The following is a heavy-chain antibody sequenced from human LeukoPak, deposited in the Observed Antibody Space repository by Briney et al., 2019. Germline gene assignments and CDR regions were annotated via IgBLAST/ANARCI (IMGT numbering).Heavy chain of an antibody. CDR1: GGSISSYY. V-gene: IGHV4-59*08. Sequence: SSETLSLTCTVPGGSISSYYWSWIRQPPGKGLEWIGYVFHSGSTNYNPSLKSRVTISVDTSKNQFSLKLTSVTAADTAVYYCARDSSGYYRIDYWGQGTLVTVSS. D-gene: IGHD3-22*01. J-gene: IGHJ4*02. CDR2: VFHSGST. CDR3: ARDSSGYYRIDY.